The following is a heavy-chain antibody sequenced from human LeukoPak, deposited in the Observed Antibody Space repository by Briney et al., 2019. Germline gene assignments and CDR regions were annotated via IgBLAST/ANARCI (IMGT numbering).Heavy chain of an antibody. CDR1: GFTFSNYD. CDR3: ARDQVTMIVVAIYDY. D-gene: IGHD3-22*01. Sequence: PGGSLRLSCAASGFTFSNYDMHWVRQAPGKGLEWVAVISYDGSNKYYADSVKGRFTISRDNSKNTLYLQMNSLRAEDTAVYYCARDQVTMIVVAIYDYWGQGTLVTVSS. V-gene: IGHV3-30*03. CDR2: ISYDGSNK. J-gene: IGHJ4*02.